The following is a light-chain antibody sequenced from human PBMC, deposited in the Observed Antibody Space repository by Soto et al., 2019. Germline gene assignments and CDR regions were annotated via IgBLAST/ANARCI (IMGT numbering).Light chain of an antibody. CDR3: SSFTSSSTWV. J-gene: IGLJ3*02. V-gene: IGLV2-14*01. Sequence: QSALTQPASVSGSPGQSITISCTGTSSDVGGYNYVSWYQQHPGKAPKLMIYEVVKRPSGVSNRFSGSKSGNTASLTISGLQADDEADYYCSSFTSSSTWVFGGGTQLTVL. CDR1: SSDVGGYNY. CDR2: EVV.